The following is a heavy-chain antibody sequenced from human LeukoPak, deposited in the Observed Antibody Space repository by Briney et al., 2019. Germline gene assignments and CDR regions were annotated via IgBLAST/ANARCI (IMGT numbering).Heavy chain of an antibody. V-gene: IGHV3-23*01. CDR3: AKDLRRGGSSGWYGVEAFDI. CDR2: ISGSGGGT. CDR1: GFTFSSYA. Sequence: GGSLRLSCAASGFTFSSYAMSWVRQAPEKGLEWVSTISGSGGGTYYADSVKGRFTISRDDSKNTLYLQMNSLRAEDTAVYYCAKDLRRGGSSGWYGVEAFDIWGQGTMVTVSS. J-gene: IGHJ3*02. D-gene: IGHD6-19*01.